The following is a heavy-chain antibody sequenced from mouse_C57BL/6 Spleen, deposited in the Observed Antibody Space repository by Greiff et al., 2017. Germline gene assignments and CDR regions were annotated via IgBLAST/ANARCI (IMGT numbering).Heavy chain of an antibody. CDR1: GFTFSDYG. V-gene: IGHV5-17*01. J-gene: IGHJ1*03. D-gene: IGHD2-3*01. CDR2: ISSGSSTI. Sequence: EVQLQESGGGLVKPGGSLKLSCAASGFTFSDYGMHWVRQAPEKGLEWVAYISSGSSTIYYADTVKGRFTISRDNAKNTLFLQMTSLRSEDTAMYYCARRYDGDYVYWYFDVWGTGTTVTVSS. CDR3: ARRYDGDYVYWYFDV.